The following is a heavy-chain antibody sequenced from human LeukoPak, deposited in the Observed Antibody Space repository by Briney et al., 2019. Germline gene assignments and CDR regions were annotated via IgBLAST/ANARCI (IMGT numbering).Heavy chain of an antibody. CDR3: AKGGLRGGTYNDDF. CDR1: GFTFSSYG. Sequence: GGSLRLSCAASGFTFSSYGMHWVRQAPGKGLEWVSRIHWNGGRTGYADSVKGRFTISRDNAKNSVYLQMNSLRVEDTAIYYCAKGGLRGGTYNDDFWGQGTLVTVSS. CDR2: IHWNGGRT. V-gene: IGHV3-20*04. J-gene: IGHJ4*02. D-gene: IGHD3-16*01.